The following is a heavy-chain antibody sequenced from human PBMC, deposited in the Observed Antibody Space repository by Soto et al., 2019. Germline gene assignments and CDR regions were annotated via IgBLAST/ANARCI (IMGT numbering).Heavy chain of an antibody. D-gene: IGHD6-6*01. Sequence: SVKVSCKASGGTFSSYAISWVRQAPGQGLEWMGGIIPIFGTANYAQKFQGRVTITADESTSTAYMELSSLRSEDTAVYYCARAIASVADRRKNWFDPWGQGTLVTVSS. V-gene: IGHV1-69*13. CDR1: GGTFSSYA. CDR2: IIPIFGTA. CDR3: ARAIASVADRRKNWFDP. J-gene: IGHJ5*02.